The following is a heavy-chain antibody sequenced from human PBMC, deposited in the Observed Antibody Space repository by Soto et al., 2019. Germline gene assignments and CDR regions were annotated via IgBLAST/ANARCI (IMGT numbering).Heavy chain of an antibody. CDR2: INHSGST. CDR3: ASFLNCSGGSCYPAGHDY. J-gene: IGHJ4*02. V-gene: IGHV4-34*01. CDR1: GGSFSGYY. D-gene: IGHD2-15*01. Sequence: SETLSLTCAVYGGSFSGYYWSWIRQPPGKGLEWIGEINHSGSTNYNPSLKSRVTISVDTSENQFSLKLSSVTAADTAVYYCASFLNCSGGSCYPAGHDYWGQGTLVTVSS.